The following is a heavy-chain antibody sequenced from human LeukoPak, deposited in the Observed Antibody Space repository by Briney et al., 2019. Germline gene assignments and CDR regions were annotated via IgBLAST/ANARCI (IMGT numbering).Heavy chain of an antibody. CDR2: INHSGST. CDR3: ARYLDIAAAGTYFTPYYYYGMDV. Sequence: SETLSLTCAVYGGSFSGYYWSWIRQPPGKGLEWIGEINHSGSTNYHPSIKSRVTISVDTSKNQFSLKLRSVTAADTAVYYCARYLDIAAAGTYFTPYYYYGMDVWGQGTTVTVSS. V-gene: IGHV4-34*01. J-gene: IGHJ6*02. CDR1: GGSFSGYY. D-gene: IGHD6-13*01.